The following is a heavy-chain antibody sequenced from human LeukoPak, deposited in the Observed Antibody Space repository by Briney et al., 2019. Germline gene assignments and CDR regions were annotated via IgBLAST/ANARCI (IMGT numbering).Heavy chain of an antibody. CDR2: IYYSGST. Sequence: SETLSLTCTVSGGSISSSSYNWGWIRQPPGKGLEWIGSIYYSGSTYYNPSLKSRVTISVDTSKNQFSLKLSSVTATDTAVYYCARQRAGNWDFDYWGQGTLVTVSS. D-gene: IGHD7-27*01. CDR1: GGSISSSSYN. J-gene: IGHJ4*02. V-gene: IGHV4-39*01. CDR3: ARQRAGNWDFDY.